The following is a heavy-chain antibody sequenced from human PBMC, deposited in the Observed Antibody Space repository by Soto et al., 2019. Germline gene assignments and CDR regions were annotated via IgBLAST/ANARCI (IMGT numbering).Heavy chain of an antibody. Sequence: QVQLRESGPGLLKPSETLSLTCTVSGDSVSSDGYFWTWVRQPPGKGMEWIAYISYTGDTNYNPSLKSRVTIPVDTPRNQFSLKVRSVSAADTAMYFCARIVVGVTNDYWGHGTLVTV. CDR1: GDSVSSDGYF. D-gene: IGHD1-26*01. V-gene: IGHV4-61*08. CDR2: ISYTGDT. CDR3: ARIVVGVTNDY. J-gene: IGHJ4*01.